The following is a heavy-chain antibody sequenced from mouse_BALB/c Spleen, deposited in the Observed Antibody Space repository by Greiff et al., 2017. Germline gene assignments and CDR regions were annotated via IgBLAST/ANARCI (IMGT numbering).Heavy chain of an antibody. D-gene: IGHD2-13*01. Sequence: EAGGGLVQPKGSLKLSCAASGFTFNTNAMNWVRQAPGKGLEWVARIRSKSNNYATYYADSVKDRFTISRDDSQSMLYLQMNNLKTEDTAMYYCVRDGDYGWYFDVWGAGTTVTVSS. J-gene: IGHJ1*01. CDR1: GFTFNTNA. V-gene: IGHV10S3*01. CDR2: IRSKSNNYAT. CDR3: VRDGDYGWYFDV.